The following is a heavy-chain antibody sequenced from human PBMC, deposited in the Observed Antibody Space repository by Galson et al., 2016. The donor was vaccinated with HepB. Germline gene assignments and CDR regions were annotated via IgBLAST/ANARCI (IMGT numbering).Heavy chain of an antibody. J-gene: IGHJ4*02. CDR3: ARESVSIAALDS. CDR2: IYSTGDT. Sequence: SETLSLTCSVSGDSTIPYFWTWIRQPAGKGLEWLGRIYSTGDTNYSPSLVSRVTMLVDTSKNQFSLRLDSLTAADTAVYYCARESVSIAALDSWGQGILVTVSS. D-gene: IGHD6-6*01. CDR1: GDSTIPYF. V-gene: IGHV4-4*07.